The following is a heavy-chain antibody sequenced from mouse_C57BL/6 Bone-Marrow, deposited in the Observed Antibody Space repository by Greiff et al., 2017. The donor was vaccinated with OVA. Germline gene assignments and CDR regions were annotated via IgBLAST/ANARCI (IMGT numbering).Heavy chain of an antibody. CDR3: ARGYYGSSPLWWYFDV. CDR1: GYSITSGYY. CDR2: ISYDGSN. D-gene: IGHD1-1*01. Sequence: EVKLQESGPGLVKPSQSLSLTCSVTGYSITSGYYWNWIRQFPGNKLEWMGYISYDGSNNYNPSLKNRISITRDTSKNQFFLKLNSVTTEDTATYYCARGYYGSSPLWWYFDVWGTGTTVTVSS. J-gene: IGHJ1*03. V-gene: IGHV3-6*01.